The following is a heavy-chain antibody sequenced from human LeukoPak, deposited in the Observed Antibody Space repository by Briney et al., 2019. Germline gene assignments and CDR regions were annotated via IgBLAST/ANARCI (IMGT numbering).Heavy chain of an antibody. J-gene: IGHJ5*02. CDR3: ARDVVPAAIVNWFDP. Sequence: SAKVSCKASGGTFSSYAISWVRQAPGQGLEWMGGIIPIFGTANYAQKFQGRVTITADESTSTAYMELSSLRSEDTAVYYCARDVVPAAIVNWFDPWGQGTLVTVSS. CDR1: GGTFSSYA. CDR2: IIPIFGTA. V-gene: IGHV1-69*13. D-gene: IGHD2-2*01.